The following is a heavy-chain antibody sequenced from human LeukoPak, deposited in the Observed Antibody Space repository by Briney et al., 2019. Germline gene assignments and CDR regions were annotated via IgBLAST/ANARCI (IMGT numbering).Heavy chain of an antibody. CDR3: ARSRTPFYYYGMHV. V-gene: IGHV1-2*02. CDR2: INPNSGGA. CDR1: GYIFTDYY. J-gene: IGHJ6*02. Sequence: ASVKVSCKASGYIFTDYYVHWIRQAPGQGLEWMGWINPNSGGAHHAVKFQGRATLTRHTSISTVYMDLSSLNSDDTAIYYCARSRTPFYYYGMHVWGLGTSLTVSS. D-gene: IGHD1-1*01.